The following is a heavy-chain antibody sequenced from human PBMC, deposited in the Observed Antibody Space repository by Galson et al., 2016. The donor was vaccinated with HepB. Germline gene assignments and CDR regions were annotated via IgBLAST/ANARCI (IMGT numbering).Heavy chain of an antibody. CDR2: INSDGNVT. J-gene: IGHJ6*02. D-gene: IGHD1-26*01. CDR1: GFIFSNYW. V-gene: IGHV3-74*01. Sequence: SLRLSCAASGFIFSNYWMHWVRQAPGKGLVWVSRINSDGNVTRYADSVKGRFTISRDNAENTLYLRMNSLRAEDTALYYCTRVKVGAPGGMDVWGHGTTVTVSS. CDR3: TRVKVGAPGGMDV.